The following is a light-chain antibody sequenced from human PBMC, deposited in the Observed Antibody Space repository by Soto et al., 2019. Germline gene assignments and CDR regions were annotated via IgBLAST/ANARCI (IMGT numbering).Light chain of an antibody. CDR2: AAS. J-gene: IGKJ4*01. V-gene: IGKV1-39*01. Sequence: DIQMTQSPSSLSASVGDRVTITCRASQSISSYLNWYQQKPGKAPKLLIYAASSLQSGVPSRFSGSGSGTDFTLTISSLQPEDFATYYCQQRYSTLFTFGGGTKVEIK. CDR1: QSISSY. CDR3: QQRYSTLFT.